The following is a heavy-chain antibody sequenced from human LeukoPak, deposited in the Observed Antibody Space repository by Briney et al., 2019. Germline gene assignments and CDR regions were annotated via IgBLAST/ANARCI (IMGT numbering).Heavy chain of an antibody. D-gene: IGHD1-26*01. J-gene: IGHJ4*02. CDR2: IYTSGST. CDR1: GGSISSYF. CDR3: ARDGGTAVGATYFDY. V-gene: IGHV4-4*07. Sequence: SETLSLTCTVSGGSISSYFWSWIRQPAGKGLEWIGRIYTSGSTNYNPSLKSRVTMSVDTSKNQFSLKLSSVTAADTAVYYCARDGGTAVGATYFDYWGQGTLVTVSS.